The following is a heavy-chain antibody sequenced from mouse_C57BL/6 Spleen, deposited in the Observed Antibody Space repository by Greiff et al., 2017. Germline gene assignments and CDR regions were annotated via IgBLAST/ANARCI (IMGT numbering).Heavy chain of an antibody. CDR3: ARGSRTGVFDY. CDR2: ISYSGST. CDR1: GYSITSGYD. D-gene: IGHD4-1*01. Sequence: VQLKESGPGMVKPSQSLSLTCTVTGYSITSGYDWHWIRHFPGNKLEWMGYISYSGSTNYNPSLKSRISITHDTSKNHFFLKLNSVTTEDTATYYCARGSRTGVFDYWGQGTTLTVSS. V-gene: IGHV3-1*01. J-gene: IGHJ2*01.